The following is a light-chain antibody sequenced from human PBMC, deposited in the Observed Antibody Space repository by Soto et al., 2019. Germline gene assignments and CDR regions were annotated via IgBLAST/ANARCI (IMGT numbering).Light chain of an antibody. V-gene: IGKV1-33*01. CDR3: QQYDTLPIT. CDR1: QDITNY. CDR2: DAS. J-gene: IGKJ5*01. Sequence: DIQMTQSPSSLSASVGDRVTITCQASQDITNYLNWHQQKPGKAPKLLIYDASNLEAGVPSRFSGSGSGTDFTFTITSLQPEDIATYYCQQYDTLPITFGQGTRLEIK.